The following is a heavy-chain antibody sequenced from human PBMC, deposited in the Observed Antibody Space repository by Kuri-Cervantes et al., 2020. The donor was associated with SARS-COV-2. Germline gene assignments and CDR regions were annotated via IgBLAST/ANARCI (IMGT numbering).Heavy chain of an antibody. CDR2: IYHSGST. CDR1: GYSISSGYY. Sequence: SQTLSLTCAVSGYSISSGYYWGWIRQPPGKGLEWIGSIYHSGSTYYNPSLKSRVTISVDTSKNQLSLWLTSATAADTAVYYCGRVSWIQLWRRYSDSWGQGALVTVSS. V-gene: IGHV4-38-2*01. D-gene: IGHD5-18*01. J-gene: IGHJ4*02. CDR3: GRVSWIQLWRRYSDS.